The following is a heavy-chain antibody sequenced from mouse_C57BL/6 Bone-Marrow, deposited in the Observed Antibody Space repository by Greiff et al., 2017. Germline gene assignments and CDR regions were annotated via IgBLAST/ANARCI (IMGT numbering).Heavy chain of an antibody. CDR1: GYTFTGYW. J-gene: IGHJ3*01. V-gene: IGHV1-9*01. CDR2: ILPGIGST. D-gene: IGHD2-4*01. Sequence: QVQLQQSGAELMKPGASVKLSCKASGYTFTGYWIEWVKQRPGHGLEWIGEILPGIGSTNYNEKFKGKATFTADPSSNTAYMQLSSLTTEDSAIYYCAKSYDYDWFAFWDRGTLAAVSA. CDR3: AKSYDYDWFAF.